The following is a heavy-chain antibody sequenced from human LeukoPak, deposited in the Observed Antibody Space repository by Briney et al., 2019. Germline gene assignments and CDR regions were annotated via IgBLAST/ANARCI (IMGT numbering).Heavy chain of an antibody. CDR2: ISYDGSNE. Sequence: GGSLRLSCAASGFTFSSYVMHWVRQAPGKGLEWVAIISYDGSNEYYADSVKGRFTISRDNAKNSLYLQMNSLRAEDTAVYYCAREQEYYYYMDVWGKGTTVTISS. CDR3: AREQEYYYYMDV. V-gene: IGHV3-30*04. CDR1: GFTFSSYV. J-gene: IGHJ6*03.